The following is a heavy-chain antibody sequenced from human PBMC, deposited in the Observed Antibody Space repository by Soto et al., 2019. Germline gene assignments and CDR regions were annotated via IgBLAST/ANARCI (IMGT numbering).Heavy chain of an antibody. D-gene: IGHD1-1*01. CDR1: GFTFSSYG. CDR2: ISYDGSNK. CDR3: AKASPKPRYNFDY. V-gene: IGHV3-30*18. Sequence: GGSLRLSCAASGFTFSSYGMHWVRQAPGKGLEWVAVISYDGSNKYYADSVKGRFTISRDNSKNTLYLQMNSLRAEDTAVYYCAKASPKPRYNFDYWGQGTLVTVSS. J-gene: IGHJ4*02.